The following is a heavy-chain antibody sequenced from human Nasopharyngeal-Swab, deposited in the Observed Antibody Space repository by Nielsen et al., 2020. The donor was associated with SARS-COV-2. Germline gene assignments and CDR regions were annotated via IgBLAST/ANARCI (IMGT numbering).Heavy chain of an antibody. CDR3: ARTGGVLRFLEWLPNWFDP. V-gene: IGHV3-23*01. D-gene: IGHD3-3*01. CDR2: ISGSGGST. J-gene: IGHJ5*02. CDR1: GFTFSSYA. Sequence: ESLKIPCAASGFTFSSYAMSWVRQAPGTGLEWVSAISGSGGSTYYADSVKGRFTISRDNSKNTLYLQMNSLRAEDTAVYYCARTGGVLRFLEWLPNWFDPWGQGTLVTVSS.